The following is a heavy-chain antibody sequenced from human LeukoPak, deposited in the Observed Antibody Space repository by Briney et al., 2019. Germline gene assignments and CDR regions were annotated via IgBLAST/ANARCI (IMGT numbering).Heavy chain of an antibody. Sequence: GGSLRLSCAASGFTFSDYYMSWIRQAPGKGLEWVSYISSSGSTLYYADSVKGRFTISRDNAKNSLYLQMNSLRAEDTAVYYCARLAAAEYYYYYMDVWGKGTTVTISS. CDR1: GFTFSDYY. CDR2: ISSSGSTL. J-gene: IGHJ6*03. V-gene: IGHV3-11*01. D-gene: IGHD6-13*01. CDR3: ARLAAAEYYYYYMDV.